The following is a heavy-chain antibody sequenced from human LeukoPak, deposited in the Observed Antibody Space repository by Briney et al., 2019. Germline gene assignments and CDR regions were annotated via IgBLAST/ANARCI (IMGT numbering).Heavy chain of an antibody. D-gene: IGHD3-10*02. CDR1: GFSFSSYE. CDR2: INSNGRNI. Sequence: GGSLRLSCAASGFSFSSYEMNWVRQAPGKGLEWISYINSNGRNIDYADSVRGRFTISRDNAKNSLFLQMNSLRAEDTAVYYCAELGITMIGGAWGKGTMVTISS. J-gene: IGHJ6*04. CDR3: AELGITMIGGA. V-gene: IGHV3-48*03.